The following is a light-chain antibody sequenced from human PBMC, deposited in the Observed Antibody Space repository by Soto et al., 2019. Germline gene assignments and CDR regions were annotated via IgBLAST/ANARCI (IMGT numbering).Light chain of an antibody. CDR1: QGISSY. CDR2: AAS. Sequence: IQLTQSPSSLSTSLRDIVTITFRAIQGISSYLAWYQQKPGKAPKLLIYAASTLQSGVPSRFSGSGSGTEFTLTISSLQPDDFATYYCQHYNSYSEAFGQGTKVDIK. J-gene: IGKJ1*01. V-gene: IGKV1-9*01. CDR3: QHYNSYSEA.